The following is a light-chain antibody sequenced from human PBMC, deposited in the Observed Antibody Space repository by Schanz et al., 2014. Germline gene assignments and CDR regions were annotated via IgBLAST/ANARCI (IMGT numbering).Light chain of an antibody. CDR1: SSDVGGYNY. CDR2: DVS. CDR3: SSYAATNYVRA. Sequence: QSALTQPASVSGSPGQSITISCTGTSSDVGGYNYVSWYQQYPGKAPKLMIYDVSNRPSGVSNRFSGSKSGNTASLTISGLQAEDEADYYCSSYAATNYVRAFGGGTKLTVL. J-gene: IGLJ2*01. V-gene: IGLV2-14*03.